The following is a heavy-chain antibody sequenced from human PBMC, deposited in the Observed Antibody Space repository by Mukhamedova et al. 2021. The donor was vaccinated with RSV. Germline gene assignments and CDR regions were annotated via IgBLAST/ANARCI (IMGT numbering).Heavy chain of an antibody. J-gene: IGHJ4*02. CDR2: NSGNT. Sequence: NSGNTDYAQKFQGRVTITRNTSISTAYMELSSLRSEDTAVYYCARGYREGAPDYWGQGTLVTVSS. D-gene: IGHD1-26*01. CDR3: ARGYREGAPDY. V-gene: IGHV1-8*03.